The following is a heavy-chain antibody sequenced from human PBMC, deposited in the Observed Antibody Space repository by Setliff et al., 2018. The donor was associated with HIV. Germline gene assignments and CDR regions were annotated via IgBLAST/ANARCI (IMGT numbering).Heavy chain of an antibody. CDR1: GGSFSDNY. Sequence: SETLSLTCAVYGGSFSDNYWSWIRQSPGKGLEWIGEINHSGRTKYSPSLRSRVSISVDTSKTQFSLKLSSVTAADTAVYYCVRVWRRYYDSSGYYRGNWFDPWGQGTLVTVSS. CDR2: INHSGRT. V-gene: IGHV4-34*01. CDR3: VRVWRRYYDSSGYYRGNWFDP. J-gene: IGHJ5*02. D-gene: IGHD3-22*01.